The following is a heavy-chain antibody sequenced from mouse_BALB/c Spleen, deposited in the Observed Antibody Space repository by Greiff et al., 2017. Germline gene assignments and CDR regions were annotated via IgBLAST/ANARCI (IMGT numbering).Heavy chain of an antibody. D-gene: IGHD2-2*01. J-gene: IGHJ3*01. CDR3: ARWGYDDGLFAY. CDR2: ISSGSSTI. V-gene: IGHV5-17*02. Sequence: EVMLVESGGGLVQPGGSRTLSCAASGFTFSSFGMHWVRQAPEKGLEWVAYISSGSSTIYYADTVKGRFSISRDNPKNTLFLQMTSLRSEDTAMYYCARWGYDDGLFAYWGEGTLGTVSA. CDR1: GFTFSSFG.